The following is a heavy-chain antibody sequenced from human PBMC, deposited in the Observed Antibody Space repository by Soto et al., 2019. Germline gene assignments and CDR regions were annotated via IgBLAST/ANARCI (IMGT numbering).Heavy chain of an antibody. D-gene: IGHD1-26*01. V-gene: IGHV3-49*04. CDR1: GFTFGDYA. CDR2: IRSKAYGGTT. CDR3: TRVSQSGSYYFDY. J-gene: IGHJ4*02. Sequence: GGSLRLSCTASGFTFGDYAMSWVRQAPGKGLEWVGFIRSKAYGGTTEYAASVKGRFTTSRDDSKSIAYLQMNSLKTEDTAVYYCTRVSQSGSYYFDYWGQGTLVTVSS.